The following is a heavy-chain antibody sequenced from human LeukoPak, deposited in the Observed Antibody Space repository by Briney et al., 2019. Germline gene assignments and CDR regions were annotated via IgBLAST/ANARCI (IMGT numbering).Heavy chain of an antibody. V-gene: IGHV1-46*01. CDR2: INPSGGST. CDR1: GYTFTSCY. D-gene: IGHD3-22*01. J-gene: IGHJ4*02. CDR3: ARGWLRTSSGYYYDYFDY. Sequence: ASVKVSCKASGYTFTSCYMHWVRQAPGQGLGWMGIINPSGGSTSYAQKFQGRVTMTRDTSTSTVYMELSSLRSEDTAVYYCARGWLRTSSGYYYDYFDYWGQGTLVTVSS.